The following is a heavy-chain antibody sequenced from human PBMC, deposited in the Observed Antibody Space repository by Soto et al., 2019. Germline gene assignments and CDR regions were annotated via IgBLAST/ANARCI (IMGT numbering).Heavy chain of an antibody. CDR2: IFSIGRT. J-gene: IGHJ4*02. Sequence: HVQLQESGPGLVKPSETLSLSCSVSGASLLSSYWSWVRQPAGKGLEWIGHIFSIGRTSYNPSLKSRLTMSIDVSNNLFSLNLSSVTAADTAVYYCAKGWDVKYFDHWGQGTLVTVSS. D-gene: IGHD1-26*01. V-gene: IGHV4-4*07. CDR3: AKGWDVKYFDH. CDR1: GASLLSSY.